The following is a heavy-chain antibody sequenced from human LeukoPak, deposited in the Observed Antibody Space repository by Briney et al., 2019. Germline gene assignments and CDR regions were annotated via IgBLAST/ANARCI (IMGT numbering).Heavy chain of an antibody. V-gene: IGHV5-51*01. CDR1: GYSFTSYW. J-gene: IGHJ4*02. CDR2: IYPGDSDT. CDR3: ARRIPAAGYFDY. Sequence: GESLKISCKGSGYSFTSYWIAWVRQMPGKGLEWMGIIYPGDSDTRYSPSFQGQVTISADKSISTAYLQWDSLKASDTAIYYCARRIPAAGYFDYWGQGIPVTVSS. D-gene: IGHD6-13*01.